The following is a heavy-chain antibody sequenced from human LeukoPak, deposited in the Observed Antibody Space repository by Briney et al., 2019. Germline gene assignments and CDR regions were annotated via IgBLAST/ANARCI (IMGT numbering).Heavy chain of an antibody. V-gene: IGHV3-20*04. CDR3: ARSPIAVASFDY. CDR2: TNWNGGST. CDR1: GFTFDDYG. D-gene: IGHD6-19*01. J-gene: IGHJ4*02. Sequence: GGSLRLSCAASGFTFDDYGMSWVRQAPGKGLEWVSGTNWNGGSTGYADSVKGRFTISRDNAKNSLYLQMNSLRAEDTALYYCARSPIAVASFDYWGQGTLVTVSS.